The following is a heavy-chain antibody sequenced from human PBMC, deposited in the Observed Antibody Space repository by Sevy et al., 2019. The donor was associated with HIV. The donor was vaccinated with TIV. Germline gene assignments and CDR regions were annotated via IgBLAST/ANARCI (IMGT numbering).Heavy chain of an antibody. CDR3: TTAHLGLEDIDF. Sequence: GGSLRLSCAASGFTFTGAWLNWVRQAPGKGLEWVGRFKANIHGGTADYAAPVKGRFTISRDDSNNTLYLQMNSLKIDETAVYYCTTAHLGLEDIDFWGQGTLVTVSS. D-gene: IGHD1-1*01. CDR1: GFTFTGAW. CDR2: FKANIHGGTA. J-gene: IGHJ4*02. V-gene: IGHV3-15*01.